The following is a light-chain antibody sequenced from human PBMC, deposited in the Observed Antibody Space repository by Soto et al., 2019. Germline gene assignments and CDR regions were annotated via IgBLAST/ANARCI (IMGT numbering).Light chain of an antibody. V-gene: IGLV2-8*01. CDR1: SSDVGGYNY. CDR2: EVS. CDR3: SSYAGSIYV. Sequence: QSVLTQPPSASGSPGQSVTISCTGTSSDVGGYNYVSWYQQHPGKAPKLMIYEVSKRPSGVPDRFSGSKSGNTASLTVSGLQADDEADYYCSSYAGSIYVFGTATKVTVL. J-gene: IGLJ1*01.